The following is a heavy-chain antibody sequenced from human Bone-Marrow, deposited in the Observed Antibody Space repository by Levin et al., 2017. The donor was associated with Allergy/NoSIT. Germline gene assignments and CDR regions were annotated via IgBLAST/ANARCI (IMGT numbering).Heavy chain of an antibody. CDR3: ARVRVVAALGGSYLNCAMDV. J-gene: IGHJ6*02. CDR2: ISSSSSII. V-gene: IGHV3-48*02. CDR1: GFTFSSYS. D-gene: IGHD2-15*01. Sequence: GGSLRLSCAASGFTFSSYSINWVRQAPGKGLEWISYISSSSSIIYYADSVKGRFTISRDNAKNSLYLQMSSLRDEDTAVYYCARVRVVAALGGSYLNCAMDVWGLGTTVTVSS.